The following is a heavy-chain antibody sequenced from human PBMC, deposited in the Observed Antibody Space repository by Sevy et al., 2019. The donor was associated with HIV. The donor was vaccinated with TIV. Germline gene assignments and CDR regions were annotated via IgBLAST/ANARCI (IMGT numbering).Heavy chain of an antibody. CDR1: GGSISSGTYY. J-gene: IGHJ4*02. D-gene: IGHD3-10*01. Sequence: SETLSLTCTVSGGSISSGTYYWSWIRQPAGKGLEWIGRIYTSGITNYNPSLKSRVTISLDTSKNQFSLNLSSVTAADSAVYYCARYYYRSGKYYFDYWGQGTLVTVSS. CDR3: ARYYYRSGKYYFDY. CDR2: IYTSGIT. V-gene: IGHV4-61*02.